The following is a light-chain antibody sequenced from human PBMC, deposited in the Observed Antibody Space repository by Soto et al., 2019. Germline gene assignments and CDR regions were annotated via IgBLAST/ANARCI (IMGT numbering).Light chain of an antibody. CDR2: GAS. CDR1: QSVSAN. CDR3: HQYNDGPGGT. J-gene: IGKJ1*01. V-gene: IGKV3-15*01. Sequence: VLTHSPATLSVSPGEIATLSFRAIQSVSANLAWYQHKPGHAPRLLIFGASTRATGIPVRFSGSGSGRQFTLTISSLQSEDFAVYYCHQYNDGPGGTFGQGTKVDIK.